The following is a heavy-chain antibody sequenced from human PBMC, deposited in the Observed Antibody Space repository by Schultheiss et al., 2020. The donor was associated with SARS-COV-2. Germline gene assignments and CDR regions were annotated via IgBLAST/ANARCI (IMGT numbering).Heavy chain of an antibody. J-gene: IGHJ6*02. Sequence: GGSLRLSCAASGFTFSSYAMSWVRQAPGKGLEWVSAISGSGGSTYYADSVKGRFTISRDNVKNSLFLQMNSLRDEDTAMYYCAKAFCSTSNCYKAAMDVWGQGTTVTVSS. V-gene: IGHV3-23*01. CDR3: AKAFCSTSNCYKAAMDV. CDR2: ISGSGGST. D-gene: IGHD2-2*01. CDR1: GFTFSSYA.